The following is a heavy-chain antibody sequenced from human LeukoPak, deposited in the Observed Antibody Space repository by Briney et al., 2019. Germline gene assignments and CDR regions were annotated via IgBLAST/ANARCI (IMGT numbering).Heavy chain of an antibody. CDR1: GGSFSGYY. Sequence: PSETLSLTCAVYGGSFSGYYWSWIRQPPGKGLEWIGEINHSGSTNYNPSLKSRVTISVDTSKNQFSLKLSSVTAADTAVYYCARAGSGYDDVLRTLSFFFDYWGQGTLVTVSS. CDR3: ARAGSGYDDVLRTLSFFFDY. D-gene: IGHD5-12*01. V-gene: IGHV4-34*01. CDR2: INHSGST. J-gene: IGHJ4*02.